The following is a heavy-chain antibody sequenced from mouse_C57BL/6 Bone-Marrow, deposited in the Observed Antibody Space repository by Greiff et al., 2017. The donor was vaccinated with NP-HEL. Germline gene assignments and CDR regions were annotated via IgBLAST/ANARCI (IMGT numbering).Heavy chain of an antibody. D-gene: IGHD1-1*01. CDR3: ARGAYGSSPPWFAY. CDR1: GFTFSSYG. J-gene: IGHJ3*01. CDR2: ISSGGSST. V-gene: IGHV5-6*01. Sequence: VQLQQSGGDLVKPGGSLKLSCAASGFTFSSYGMSWVRPTPDKRLAWVATISSGGSSTYYPDSVKGRFPLSRDNAKNTLYLQMSRLKSEDTAMYYCARGAYGSSPPWFAYWGQGTLVTVSA.